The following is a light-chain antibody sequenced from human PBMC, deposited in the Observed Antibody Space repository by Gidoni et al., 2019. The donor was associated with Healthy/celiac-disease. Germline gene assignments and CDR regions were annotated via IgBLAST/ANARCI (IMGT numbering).Light chain of an antibody. CDR3: MQALQTPRT. CDR2: LGS. CDR1: QSLLHSNGYNY. J-gene: IGKJ1*01. V-gene: IGKV2-28*01. Sequence: DLVITQSPLSLPVTPAQPASISCRSIQSLLHSNGYNYLDWYQKKPGQSQQLLCYLGSNRASGVPDRYSGSRSGTDFTLKISRVEDEDVGVYYGMQALQTPRTFGQGTKVENK.